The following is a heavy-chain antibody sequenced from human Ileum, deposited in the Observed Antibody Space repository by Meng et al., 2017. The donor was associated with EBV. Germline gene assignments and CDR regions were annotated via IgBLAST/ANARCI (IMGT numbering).Heavy chain of an antibody. CDR3: ARGRRNEPLFDY. V-gene: IGHV1-69*13. D-gene: IGHD1-14*01. CDR1: GGSCGTHT. J-gene: IGHJ4*02. CDR2: LIAVFDKT. Sequence: QVQLVQAGAEVKKPGSSVKVACKTSGGSCGTHTFSGVRQAPGQGLEWTGGLIAVFDKTKAAPRFQDRVTFTADESTSTAYMELSSLTFDDTAVYFCARGRRNEPLFDYWGQGTLVTVSS.